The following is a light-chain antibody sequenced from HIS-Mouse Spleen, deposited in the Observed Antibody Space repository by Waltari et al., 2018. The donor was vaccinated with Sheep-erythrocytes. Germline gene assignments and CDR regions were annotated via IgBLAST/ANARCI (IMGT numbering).Light chain of an antibody. CDR1: SSDVGSYNL. Sequence: QSALTQPASVSGSPGQSITISCTGTSSDVGSYNLVSWYQQHPGKAPKLMIYEGSKRHSGVSNRFSGSKSGNTACLTISGLQAEDEADYYCCSYAGSSTPWVFGGGTKLTVL. V-gene: IGLV2-23*01. CDR3: CSYAGSSTPWV. CDR2: EGS. J-gene: IGLJ3*02.